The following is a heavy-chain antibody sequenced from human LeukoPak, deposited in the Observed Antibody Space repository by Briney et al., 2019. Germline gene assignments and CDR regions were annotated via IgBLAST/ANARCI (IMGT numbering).Heavy chain of an antibody. CDR2: IRYDGSNK. CDR3: AKDVVSGYDLGWFDP. CDR1: GFTFSSYG. D-gene: IGHD5-12*01. J-gene: IGHJ5*02. Sequence: GVSLRLSCTASGFTFSSYGMHWVRQALGKGLEWVAFIRYDGSNKYYADSVKGRFTISRDNSKNTLYLQMNSLRAEDTAVYYCAKDVVSGYDLGWFDPWGQGTLVTVSS. V-gene: IGHV3-30*02.